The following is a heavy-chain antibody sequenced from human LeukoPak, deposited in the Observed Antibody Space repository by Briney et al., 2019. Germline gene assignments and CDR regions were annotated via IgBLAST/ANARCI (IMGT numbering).Heavy chain of an antibody. D-gene: IGHD2-21*02. V-gene: IGHV3-74*01. J-gene: IGHJ4*02. CDR2: INGDESFT. Sequence: GGSLRLSCAASGFTFSSHWIHWVRQAPGKGLVWVSRINGDESFTSYADSVRGRFTISRDNAKNTVYLQMNSLRAEDTAVYYRARAVVVTASDYWGQGTLVTVSS. CDR1: GFTFSSHW. CDR3: ARAVVVTASDY.